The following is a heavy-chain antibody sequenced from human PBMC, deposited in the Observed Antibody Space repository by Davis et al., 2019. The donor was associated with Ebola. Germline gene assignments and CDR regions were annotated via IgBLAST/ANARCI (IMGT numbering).Heavy chain of an antibody. CDR3: ARRGLPYYYYGMDV. CDR2: INHSGST. Sequence: PSETLSLTCAVYGGSFSGYYWSWIRQPPGKGLEWIGEINHSGSTNYNPSLKSRVTISVDTSKNQFSLKLSSVTAADTAVYYCARRGLPYYYYGMDVWGQGTTVTVSS. D-gene: IGHD2-21*02. V-gene: IGHV4-34*01. J-gene: IGHJ6*02. CDR1: GGSFSGYY.